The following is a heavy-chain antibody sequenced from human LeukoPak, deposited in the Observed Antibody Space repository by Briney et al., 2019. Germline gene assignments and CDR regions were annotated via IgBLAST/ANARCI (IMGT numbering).Heavy chain of an antibody. J-gene: IGHJ5*02. D-gene: IGHD6-13*01. V-gene: IGHV1-69*01. CDR1: GGTFSSYA. CDR2: IIPIFGTA. Sequence: ASVKVSCKASGGTFSSYAISWVRQAPGQGLEWMGGIIPIFGTANYAQKFQGRVTITADESTSTAYMELSSLRSEDTAVYYCARVPRLAAAGTGWFDPWGKGTLVTVSS. CDR3: ARVPRLAAAGTGWFDP.